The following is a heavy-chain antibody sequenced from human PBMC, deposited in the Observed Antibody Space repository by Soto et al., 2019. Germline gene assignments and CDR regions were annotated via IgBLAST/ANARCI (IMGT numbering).Heavy chain of an antibody. J-gene: IGHJ6*02. Sequence: SETLSLTCAVSGGSISSGGYSWSWIRQPPGKGLEWIGYIYHSGSTYYNPSLESRVTISVDKSKNQFSLKLSSVTAADTAVYYCARVSGSYYYGMDVWGQGTTVTVSS. V-gene: IGHV4-30-2*01. CDR1: GGSISSGGYS. CDR3: ARVSGSYYYGMDV. D-gene: IGHD1-26*01. CDR2: IYHSGST.